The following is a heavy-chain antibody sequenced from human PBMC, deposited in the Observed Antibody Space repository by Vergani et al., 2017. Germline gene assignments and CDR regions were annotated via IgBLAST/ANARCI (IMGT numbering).Heavy chain of an antibody. CDR2: IIPIFGTA. D-gene: IGHD3-16*02. Sequence: QVQLVQSGAEVEQPGSSVKVSCKASGGTFSSYAISWVRQAPGQGLEWMGGIIPIFGTANYAQTFQGRVTMTADKSTSTAYMELSSLRSEDTAVYYGCRGRSYRHTNFDSWGQGTLVTVSS. CDR3: CRGRSYRHTNFDS. V-gene: IGHV1-69*06. J-gene: IGHJ4*02. CDR1: GGTFSSYA.